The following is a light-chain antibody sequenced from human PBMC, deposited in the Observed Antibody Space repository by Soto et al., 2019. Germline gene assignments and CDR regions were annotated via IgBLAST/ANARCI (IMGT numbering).Light chain of an antibody. CDR1: QSVSSSY. V-gene: IGKV3-20*01. Sequence: EIVLTQSPGTLSLSPGERATLSCRASQSVSSSYLAWYQQKPGQAPRLLIYGASSRATGIPDRFSGSGSGTDFTLTISRLEPEDVAVYDGQQYGSSLWTFGQGTKVDIK. CDR2: GAS. CDR3: QQYGSSLWT. J-gene: IGKJ1*01.